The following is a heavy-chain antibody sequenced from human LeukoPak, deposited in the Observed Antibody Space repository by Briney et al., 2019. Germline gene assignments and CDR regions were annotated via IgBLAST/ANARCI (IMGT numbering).Heavy chain of an antibody. V-gene: IGHV4-59*01. CDR1: GCCNGSYY. CDR2: IYFSGST. Sequence: PSETLSLTCTVSGCCNGSYYGTWIGQPPRKGLERLVYIYFSGSTNYNPSLNSRVTISVDTSKNQFSLKLSSVTAADTAVYYCARAGTYDILTGYYHWGQGTLVTVSS. J-gene: IGHJ5*02. CDR3: ARAGTYDILTGYYH. D-gene: IGHD3-9*01.